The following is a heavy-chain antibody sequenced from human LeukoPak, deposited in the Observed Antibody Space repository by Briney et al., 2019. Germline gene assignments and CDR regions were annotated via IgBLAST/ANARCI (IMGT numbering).Heavy chain of an antibody. CDR3: ARVGRYCSGGSCYYQHAFDI. D-gene: IGHD2-15*01. Sequence: SETLSLTCTVSGGSISSSSYYWGWIRQPPGKGLEWIGSTYYSGSTYYNPSLKSRVTISVDTSKNQFSLKLSSVTAADTAVYYCARVGRYCSGGSCYYQHAFDIWGQGTMVTVSS. J-gene: IGHJ3*02. V-gene: IGHV4-39*07. CDR2: TYYSGST. CDR1: GGSISSSSYY.